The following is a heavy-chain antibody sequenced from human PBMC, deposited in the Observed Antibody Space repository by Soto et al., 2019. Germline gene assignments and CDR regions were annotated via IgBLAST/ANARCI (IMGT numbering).Heavy chain of an antibody. D-gene: IGHD2-15*01. J-gene: IGHJ6*02. CDR1: GFTFSSYS. CDR2: ISSSSSYI. V-gene: IGHV3-21*01. CDR3: ARDRVVVVAARYCMDF. Sequence: EVQLVESGGGLVKPGGSLRLSCAASGFTFSSYSMNWVRQAPGKGLEWVSSISSSSSYIYYADSVKGRFTISRDNAKNSLYLQMNSLRAEDTAVYYCARDRVVVVAARYCMDFWGQGTTVTVSS.